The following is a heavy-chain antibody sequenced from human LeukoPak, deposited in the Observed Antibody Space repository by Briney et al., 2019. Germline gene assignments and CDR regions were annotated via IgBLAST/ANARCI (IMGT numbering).Heavy chain of an antibody. V-gene: IGHV3-23*01. CDR3: AKGGGSSSWYYFDY. CDR2: ISGSGGST. D-gene: IGHD6-13*01. CDR1: GFTFSSYA. J-gene: IGHJ4*02. Sequence: GGSLRLSCAASGFTFSSYAMSWVRQAPGKGLEWVSAISGSGGSTYYADSVKGRFTISRDNSKNTLSLQMNSLRAEDTAVYYCAKGGGSSSWYYFDYWGQGTLVTVSS.